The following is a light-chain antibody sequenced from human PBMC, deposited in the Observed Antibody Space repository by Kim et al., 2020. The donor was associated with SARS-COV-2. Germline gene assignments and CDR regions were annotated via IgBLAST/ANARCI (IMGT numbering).Light chain of an antibody. CDR1: SIGSKS. CDR2: YDS. CDR3: QVWDSSDDHRVV. J-gene: IGLJ2*01. Sequence: SYELTQPPSVSVAPGKTARITCGGTSIGSKSVHWYQQKPGQAPVLVISYDSVRPSGIPERFSGSNSGNTVTVTISRVEAGDEADYYCQVWDSSDDHRVVFGGGTQLTVL. V-gene: IGLV3-21*04.